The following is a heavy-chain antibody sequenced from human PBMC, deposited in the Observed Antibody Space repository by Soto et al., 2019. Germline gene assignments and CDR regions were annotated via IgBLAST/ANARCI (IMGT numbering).Heavy chain of an antibody. D-gene: IGHD1-26*01. CDR1: GYTFTGYY. CDR2: INPNSGGT. J-gene: IGHJ4*02. V-gene: IGHV1-2*02. Sequence: QVQLVQSGAEVKKPGASVKVSCKASGYTFTGYYMHWVRQAPGQGLEWMGWINPNSGGTNYAQKFKGRVTMTRDTSISKAYMELSRVRSDDTAVYYCARGREVGATTGIDYWGQGTLVTVSS. CDR3: ARGREVGATTGIDY.